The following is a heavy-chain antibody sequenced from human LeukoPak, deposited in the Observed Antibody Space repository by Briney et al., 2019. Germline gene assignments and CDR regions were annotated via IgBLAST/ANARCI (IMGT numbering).Heavy chain of an antibody. CDR1: GYTFTGYY. J-gene: IGHJ3*01. D-gene: IGHD3-22*01. CDR2: INPDSGNT. CDR3: ARVGHYDSSVYADDVFDF. V-gene: IGHV1-2*02. Sequence: ASVKVSCKASGYTFTGYYLHWVRQDPGHGLEWLGWINPDSGNTKYSRKFQGRVTLTRDTSISTAYMEVSRLGSDDTAVYYCARVGHYDSSVYADDVFDFWGQGTMVTVSS.